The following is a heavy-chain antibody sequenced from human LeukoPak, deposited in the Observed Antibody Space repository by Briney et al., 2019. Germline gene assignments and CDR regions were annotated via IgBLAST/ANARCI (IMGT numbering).Heavy chain of an antibody. J-gene: IGHJ5*02. CDR3: ARVVAAVNWFDP. CDR1: GGSISSSSYY. V-gene: IGHV4-39*01. Sequence: PSETLSLTCTVSGGSISSSSYYWGWIRQPPGKGLEWIGSIYYSGSTYYNPSLKRRVTISVDTSKNQFSLKLSSVTAADTAVYYCARVVAAVNWFDPWGQGTLVTVSS. D-gene: IGHD2-15*01. CDR2: IYYSGST.